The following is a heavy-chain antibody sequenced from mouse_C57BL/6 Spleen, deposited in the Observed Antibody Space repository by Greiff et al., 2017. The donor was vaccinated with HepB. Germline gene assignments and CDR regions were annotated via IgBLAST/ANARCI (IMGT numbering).Heavy chain of an antibody. V-gene: IGHV5-16*01. D-gene: IGHD1-1*01. Sequence: EVKVVESEGGLVQPGSSMKLSCTASGFTFSDYYMAWVRQVPEKGLEWVANINYDGSSTYYLDSLKSRFIISRDNAKNILYLQMSSLKSEDTATYYCARERYSFDYWGQGTTLTVSS. CDR2: INYDGSST. CDR1: GFTFSDYY. J-gene: IGHJ2*01. CDR3: ARERYSFDY.